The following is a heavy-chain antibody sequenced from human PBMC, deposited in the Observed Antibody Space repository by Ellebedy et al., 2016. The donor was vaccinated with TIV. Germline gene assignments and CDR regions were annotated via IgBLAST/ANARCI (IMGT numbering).Heavy chain of an antibody. D-gene: IGHD1-7*01. CDR3: SCGTTRQGYDY. V-gene: IGHV1-69*13. CDR2: IIPIFGTA. Sequence: SVKVSXKASRGTLSSYAISWVRQAPGQGLEWMGGIIPIFGTANYAQKFQGRVTITADESTSTAYMELSSLRSEDTAVYYCSCGTTRQGYDYWGPGTLVTVSS. J-gene: IGHJ4*02. CDR1: RGTLSSYA.